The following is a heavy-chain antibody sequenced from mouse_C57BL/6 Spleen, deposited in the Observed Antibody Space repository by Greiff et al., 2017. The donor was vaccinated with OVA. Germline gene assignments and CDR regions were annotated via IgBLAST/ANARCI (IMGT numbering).Heavy chain of an antibody. V-gene: IGHV5-4*01. Sequence: DVQLVESGGGLVKPGGSLKLSCAASGFTFSSYAMSWVRQTPEKRLEWVATISDGGSYTYYPDNVKGRFTISRDNAKNNLYLQMSHLKSEDTAMYYCARGNWDGGNWGQGTSVTVSS. CDR1: GFTFSSYA. J-gene: IGHJ4*01. CDR2: ISDGGSYT. D-gene: IGHD4-1*01. CDR3: ARGNWDGGN.